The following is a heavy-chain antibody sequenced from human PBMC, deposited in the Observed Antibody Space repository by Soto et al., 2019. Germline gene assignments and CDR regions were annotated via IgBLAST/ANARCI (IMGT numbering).Heavy chain of an antibody. Sequence: SVKVSCKASGGTFSSYTISWVRQAPGQGLEWMGRIIPILGIANYAQKFQGRVTITADKSTSTAYMELSSLRSEDTAVYYCARVISGYYRFDYWGQGTLVTVSS. V-gene: IGHV1-69*02. D-gene: IGHD3-3*01. CDR2: IIPILGIA. CDR3: ARVISGYYRFDY. CDR1: GGTFSSYT. J-gene: IGHJ4*02.